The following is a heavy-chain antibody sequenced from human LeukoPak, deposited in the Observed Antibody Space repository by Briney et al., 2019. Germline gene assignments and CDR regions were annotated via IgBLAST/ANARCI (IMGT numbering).Heavy chain of an antibody. CDR3: ARARRSSIAGRPRDFDY. Sequence: SETLSLTCAVSGGSFSGYYWSWIRHPPGKGLEWIGEINHSGSTNYNPSLKSRVTISVDTSKNQFSLKLSSVTAADTAVYYCARARRSSIAGRPRDFDYWGQGTLVTVSS. CDR2: INHSGST. CDR1: GGSFSGYY. D-gene: IGHD6-6*01. V-gene: IGHV4-34*01. J-gene: IGHJ4*02.